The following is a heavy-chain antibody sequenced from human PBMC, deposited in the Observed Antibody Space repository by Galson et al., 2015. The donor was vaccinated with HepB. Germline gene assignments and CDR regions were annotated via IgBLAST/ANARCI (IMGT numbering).Heavy chain of an antibody. J-gene: IGHJ4*02. Sequence: SVKVSCKASGYTFTSYGISWVRQAPGQGLEWMGWISAYNGNTNYAQKLQGRVTMTTDTSTSTAYMELRSLRSDDTAVYYCARDWRPRSSWSPGDYWGQGTLVTVSS. D-gene: IGHD6-13*01. CDR3: ARDWRPRSSWSPGDY. CDR1: GYTFTSYG. V-gene: IGHV1-18*04. CDR2: ISAYNGNT.